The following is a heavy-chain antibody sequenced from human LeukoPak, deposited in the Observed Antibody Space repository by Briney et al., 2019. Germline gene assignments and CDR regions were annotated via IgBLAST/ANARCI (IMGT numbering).Heavy chain of an antibody. CDR1: GYSINSAYY. D-gene: IGHD3-10*01. CDR2: MYHSGIT. J-gene: IGHJ5*02. V-gene: IGHV4-38-2*01. Sequence: PSETLSLTCAVSGYSINSAYYWGWIRQPPGKGLEWIASMYHSGITYYNSSLKSRATISVDTSKNQFSLKLNSVTAADTSVYYCARLTPGNNWFDPWGHGTLVTVSS. CDR3: ARLTPGNNWFDP.